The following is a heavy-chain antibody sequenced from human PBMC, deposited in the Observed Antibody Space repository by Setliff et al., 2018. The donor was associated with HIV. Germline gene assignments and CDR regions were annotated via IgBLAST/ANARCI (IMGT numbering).Heavy chain of an antibody. CDR2: IIPILGIV. Sequence: SVKVSCKASGGTFSTHAINWVRQAPGQGLEWMGGIIPILGIVNYAQRFQGRVTITADESTSTGYMELSSLRSEDTAVYYCARPQWELGVDYYGMDVWGQGTTVTVSS. CDR3: ARPQWELGVDYYGMDV. J-gene: IGHJ6*02. D-gene: IGHD1-26*01. V-gene: IGHV1-69*10. CDR1: GGTFSTHA.